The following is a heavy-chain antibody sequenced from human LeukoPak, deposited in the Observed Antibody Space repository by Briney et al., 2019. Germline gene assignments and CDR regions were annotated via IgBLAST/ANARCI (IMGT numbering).Heavy chain of an antibody. J-gene: IGHJ4*01. CDR3: ARGGYYCLDV. Sequence: PSETLSLTCTVSDGSMSPYYWSWIRQSPGRGLEWIAYIFYNGNTKYNPSLRSRVTISIDTSRNQFSLNLNSVTAADTAVYYCARGGYYCLDVWGHGTLVTVSS. CDR2: IFYNGNT. D-gene: IGHD1-26*01. CDR1: DGSMSPYY. V-gene: IGHV4-59*01.